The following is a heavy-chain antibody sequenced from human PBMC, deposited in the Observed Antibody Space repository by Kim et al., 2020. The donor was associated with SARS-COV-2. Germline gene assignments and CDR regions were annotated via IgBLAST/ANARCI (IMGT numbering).Heavy chain of an antibody. D-gene: IGHD2-15*01. CDR2: ISGSGDVT. V-gene: IGHV3-23*01. J-gene: IGHJ3*02. CDR1: RFTFSSYA. Sequence: GGSLRLSCAASRFTFSSYAMSWVRQAPGKGLEWVSGISGSGDVTHYPDSVKGPFTISRDNSKNTLYLQMNSLRGEDTAVYYCARNKDAICSGGSCPYADGFDIWGQGTMVTVSS. CDR3: ARNKDAICSGGSCPYADGFDI.